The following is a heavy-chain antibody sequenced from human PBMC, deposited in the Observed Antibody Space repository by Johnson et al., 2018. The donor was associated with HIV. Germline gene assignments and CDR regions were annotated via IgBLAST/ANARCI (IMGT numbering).Heavy chain of an antibody. Sequence: VQLVESGGGLVQPGGSLRLSCAASGFTFSSYAMNWVRQAPGKGLEWVSLISWDGDSTYYADSLKGRFTISRDNSKNSLYLQMNSLRAEDTALYYCAKDISPFTSGSFQLDAFDIWGQGTMVTVSS. CDR3: AKDISPFTSGSFQLDAFDI. V-gene: IGHV3-43D*03. CDR1: GFTFSSYA. CDR2: ISWDGDST. J-gene: IGHJ3*02. D-gene: IGHD1-26*01.